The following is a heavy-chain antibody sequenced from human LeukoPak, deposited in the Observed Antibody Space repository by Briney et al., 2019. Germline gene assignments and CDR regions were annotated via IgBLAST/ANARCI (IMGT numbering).Heavy chain of an antibody. D-gene: IGHD3-22*01. Sequence: SETLSLTCTVSGGSISSDYWSWIRQPAGKGLEWIGRIYTSGSTNYNPSLKSRVTISVDTSKNQFSLKLSSVTAADTAVYYCAVYDSSGYYGFDYWGQGTLVTVSS. V-gene: IGHV4-4*07. J-gene: IGHJ4*02. CDR1: GGSISSDY. CDR2: IYTSGST. CDR3: AVYDSSGYYGFDY.